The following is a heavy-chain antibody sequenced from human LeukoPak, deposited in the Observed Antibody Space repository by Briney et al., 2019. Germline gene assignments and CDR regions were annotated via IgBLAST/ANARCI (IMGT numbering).Heavy chain of an antibody. J-gene: IGHJ6*02. D-gene: IGHD1-1*01. Sequence: GGSLRLSCTGSGFAFGDHAMSWVRQAPGKGLEWVGFIRSKAYRGTTEYAASVKGRFTISRDDSASIAYLQMNSLKTEDTAVYYCARGPIQLWIHNAMDVWGQGTTVTVSS. CDR3: ARGPIQLWIHNAMDV. CDR1: GFAFGDHA. CDR2: IRSKAYRGTT. V-gene: IGHV3-49*04.